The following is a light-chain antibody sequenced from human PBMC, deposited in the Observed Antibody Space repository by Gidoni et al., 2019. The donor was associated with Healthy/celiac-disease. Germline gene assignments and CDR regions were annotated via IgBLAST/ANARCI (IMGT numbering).Light chain of an antibody. CDR3: CSYAGSSTHVV. J-gene: IGLJ2*01. CDR2: EGS. V-gene: IGLV2-23*01. CDR1: SSDVGSYNL. Sequence: QSALTQPASVSGSPGQSITISCTGTSSDVGSYNLVSWYQQHPGKAPKLMIYEGSTRPSGVPNRFSGSKSGNTASLTISGLQAEDEADYYCCSYAGSSTHVVFGGGTKLTVL.